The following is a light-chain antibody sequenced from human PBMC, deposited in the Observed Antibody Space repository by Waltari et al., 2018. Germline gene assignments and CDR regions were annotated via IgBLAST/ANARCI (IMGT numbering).Light chain of an antibody. CDR1: QSISSY. Sequence: DIQMTQSPSSLSASVGDRVTITCRASQSISSYLNWYQQKPGKAPKLLFYAASSLQSGVPSRFSGSGSGTDFTLTISSLQPEDCATYYCQQSYSTPFTFGPGTKVDI. CDR2: AAS. J-gene: IGKJ3*01. CDR3: QQSYSTPFT. V-gene: IGKV1-39*01.